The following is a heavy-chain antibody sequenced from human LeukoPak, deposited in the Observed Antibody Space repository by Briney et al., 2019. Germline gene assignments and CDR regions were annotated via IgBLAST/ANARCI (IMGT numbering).Heavy chain of an antibody. CDR3: ARVAAAGTDPGAFDM. CDR2: INHSGNT. J-gene: IGHJ3*02. V-gene: IGHV4-34*04. D-gene: IGHD6-13*01. CDR1: GGSFGGYY. Sequence: PSETLSLTCAVYGGSFGGYYWGWIRQPPGKGLEWIGEINHSGNTNDNPSHKSRATISVDTTKNQFSLKLRSVTAADTAVYYCARVAAAGTDPGAFDMWGQGTMVTVSS.